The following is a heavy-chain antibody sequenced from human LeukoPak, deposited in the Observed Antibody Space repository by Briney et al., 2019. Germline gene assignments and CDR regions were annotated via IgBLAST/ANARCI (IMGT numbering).Heavy chain of an antibody. CDR1: GYTFTNYY. CDR2: INPSGGST. J-gene: IGHJ4*02. CDR3: ARNRWLDC. D-gene: IGHD5-24*01. V-gene: IGHV1-46*01. Sequence: ASVKVSCRASGYTFTNYYMHWVRQAPGQGLEWMGIINPSGGSTTYAQKFQDRVTMTRDMSTSTVYMELSSLRSEDTAVYYCARNRWLDCWGQGTPVTVPS.